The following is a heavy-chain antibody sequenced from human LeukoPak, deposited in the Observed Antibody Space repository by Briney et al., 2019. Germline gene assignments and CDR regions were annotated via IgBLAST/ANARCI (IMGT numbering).Heavy chain of an antibody. D-gene: IGHD3-10*01. CDR3: AKDALPRGAALRTYDY. CDR2: ISGSGGST. Sequence: GGSLRLSCAASGFTFSNYAMSWVRQAPGKGLEWVSAISGSGGSTSYADSVKGRFTISGDNSKNTLFLQMNSLRAEDTAVYYCAKDALPRGAALRTYDYWGQGTLVTVSS. CDR1: GFTFSNYA. J-gene: IGHJ4*02. V-gene: IGHV3-23*01.